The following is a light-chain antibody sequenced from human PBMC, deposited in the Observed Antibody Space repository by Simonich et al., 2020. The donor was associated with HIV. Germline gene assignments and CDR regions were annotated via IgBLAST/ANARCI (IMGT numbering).Light chain of an antibody. J-gene: IGKJ2*01. V-gene: IGKV4-1*01. CDR2: WAS. CDR1: QSVLYSSNNKNY. Sequence: DIVMTKSPDSLAVSLGERATINCKSSQSVLYSSNNKNYLDWYQQKPGQPPQLLIYWASTRESGVPDRFSGSGSGTDFTLTISSLQAEDVAVYYCQQYYTTPYTFGQGTKLEIK. CDR3: QQYYTTPYT.